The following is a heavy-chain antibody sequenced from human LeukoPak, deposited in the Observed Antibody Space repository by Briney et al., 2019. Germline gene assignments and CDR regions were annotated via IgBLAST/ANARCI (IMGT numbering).Heavy chain of an antibody. CDR1: GGSISSYY. V-gene: IGHV4-59*01. D-gene: IGHD3-10*01. Sequence: SETLSLTCTVSGGSISSYYWSWIRQPPGKGLEWIGYIYYSGSTNYNPSLKSRVTISVDTSKNQFSLRLSSVTAADTAVYYCAGDYGSGSYRFDYWGQGTLVTVSS. CDR2: IYYSGST. CDR3: AGDYGSGSYRFDY. J-gene: IGHJ4*02.